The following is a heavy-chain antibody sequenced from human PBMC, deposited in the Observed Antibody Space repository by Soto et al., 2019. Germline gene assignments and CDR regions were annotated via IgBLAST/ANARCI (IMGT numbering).Heavy chain of an antibody. CDR3: AKRKDIVVVPAAIDYYMDV. D-gene: IGHD2-2*02. J-gene: IGHJ6*03. CDR1: GFTFSSYA. Sequence: EVQLLESGGGLVQPGGSLRLSCAASGFTFSSYARSWVRQAPGKGLEWGSAISGSGGSTYYADSVKGRFTISRDNSKNTLYLQMNSLRAEDTAVYYCAKRKDIVVVPAAIDYYMDVWGKGTTVTVSS. V-gene: IGHV3-23*01. CDR2: ISGSGGST.